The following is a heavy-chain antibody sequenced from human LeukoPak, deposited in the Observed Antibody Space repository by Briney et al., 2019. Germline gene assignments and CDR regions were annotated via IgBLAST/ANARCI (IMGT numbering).Heavy chain of an antibody. V-gene: IGHV4-34*01. Sequence: SETLSLTCAVYGGSFSGYYWSWIRQPPGKGLEWIGEINHSGSTNYNPSLKSRVTISVDTSKNQFSLKMSSVTAADTAVYYCARTGDGYNYYNYYYMDVWGKGTTVTVTS. D-gene: IGHD5-24*01. CDR1: GGSFSGYY. CDR2: INHSGST. CDR3: ARTGDGYNYYNYYYMDV. J-gene: IGHJ6*03.